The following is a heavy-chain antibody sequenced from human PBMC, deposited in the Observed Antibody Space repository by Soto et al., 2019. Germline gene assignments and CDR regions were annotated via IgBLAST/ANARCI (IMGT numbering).Heavy chain of an antibody. D-gene: IGHD6-13*01. J-gene: IGHJ5*02. CDR2: IYYSGST. CDR1: GGSISSSSFH. V-gene: IGHV4-39*01. Sequence: QLQLQESGPGLVKPSETLSLTCTVSGGSISSSSFHWGWIRQPPGKGLEWIGSIYYSGSTYYSPYLQTRETLSVTTSKHQFSVNPISVPSPDPAVYYCARRQRAAGTPWWFDPWGQGTLVTVSS. CDR3: ARRQRAAGTPWWFDP.